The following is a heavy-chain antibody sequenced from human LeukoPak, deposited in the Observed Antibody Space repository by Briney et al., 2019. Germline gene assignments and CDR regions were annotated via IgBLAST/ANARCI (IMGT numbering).Heavy chain of an antibody. CDR3: VRYSSGPGVEG. J-gene: IGHJ4*02. D-gene: IGHD6-19*01. CDR1: GDSISSDTYY. CDR2: IYPSGST. Sequence: PSETLSLTCTVSGDSISSDTYYWSWIRQPAGKGLEWIGRIYPSGSTTYNPSLESRVTISRHTSKNQFSLKLSSVTAADTAVYYCVRYSSGPGVEGWGQGTLVTVSS. V-gene: IGHV4-61*02.